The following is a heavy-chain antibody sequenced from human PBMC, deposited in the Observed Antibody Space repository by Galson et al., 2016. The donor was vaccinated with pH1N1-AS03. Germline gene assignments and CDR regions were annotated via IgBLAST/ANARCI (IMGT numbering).Heavy chain of an antibody. V-gene: IGHV3-74*01. CDR3: KRRNPNPKFAIWCQHDYGMDV. Sequence: SLRLSCAASGFTFSMSYIHWVRQAPGKGLEWVSRISNDGRNVRYADFVKGRFAVSRDNAQNTVFLQMNRLRADDTAVYFCKRRNPNPKFAIWCQHDYGMDVRGQGTTGTVPS. J-gene: IGHJ6*02. CDR1: GFTFSMSY. CDR2: ISNDGRNV. D-gene: IGHD1-14*01.